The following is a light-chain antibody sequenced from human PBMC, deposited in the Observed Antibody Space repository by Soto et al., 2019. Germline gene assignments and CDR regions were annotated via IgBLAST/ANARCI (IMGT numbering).Light chain of an antibody. J-gene: IGLJ2*01. V-gene: IGLV2-23*02. CDR1: SSDVGSYNL. CDR2: EVS. Sequence: QSALTQPASVSGPPGQSITISCTGTSSDVGSYNLVSWYQLHPGKAPKLMIYEVSKRPSGVSNRFSGSKSGNTASLTISGRQAEDEADYYCCSYAGSSTFWVFCGGTKVTVL. CDR3: CSYAGSSTFWV.